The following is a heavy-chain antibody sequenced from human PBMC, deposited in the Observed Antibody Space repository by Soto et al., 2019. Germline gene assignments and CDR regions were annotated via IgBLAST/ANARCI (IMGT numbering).Heavy chain of an antibody. CDR1: GFSLNNTRMG. J-gene: IGHJ4*02. V-gene: IGHV2-26*01. D-gene: IGHD3-16*02. Sequence: QVTLKESGPVLVKPTETLTLTCTVSGFSLNNTRMGVTWIRQPPGQALEWLAHIFSNGEKSYSTSLKSRVTISKDTAKSRVVLTMTNMDPVDTATYYCARIHPRMITFRGVIVFDFWGQGTLVSVSS. CDR3: ARIHPRMITFRGVIVFDF. CDR2: IFSNGEK.